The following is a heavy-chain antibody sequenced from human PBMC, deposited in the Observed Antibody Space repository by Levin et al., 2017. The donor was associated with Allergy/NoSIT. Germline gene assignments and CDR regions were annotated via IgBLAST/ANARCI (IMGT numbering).Heavy chain of an antibody. D-gene: IGHD3-16*01. CDR1: GFSFSTYS. Sequence: GGSLRLPCAASGFSFSTYSMTWVRQAPGMGLEWVSVISSSSDYIYYADSVRGRFTTSRDNAKNSVYLQMNSLRGEDTAMYFCARVGGGDYYYYYLDGWGKGTTVTVSS. CDR3: ARVGGGDYYYYYLDG. J-gene: IGHJ6*03. V-gene: IGHV3-21*01. CDR2: ISSSSDYI.